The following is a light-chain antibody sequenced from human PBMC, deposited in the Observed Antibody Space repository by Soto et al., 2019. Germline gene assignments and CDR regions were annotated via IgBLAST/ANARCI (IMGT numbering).Light chain of an antibody. V-gene: IGKV4-1*01. CDR1: QSVLYSSNNKNY. Sequence: ILMTQSPDSLAVSLGERATINCKSSQSVLYSSNNKNYLAWYQQKPGQPPKLLIYWASTRESGVPDRFSGSGSGTDFTLTISSLQAEDVAVYYCQQYYSTPVTFGQGTMVDSK. CDR2: WAS. CDR3: QQYYSTPVT. J-gene: IGKJ1*01.